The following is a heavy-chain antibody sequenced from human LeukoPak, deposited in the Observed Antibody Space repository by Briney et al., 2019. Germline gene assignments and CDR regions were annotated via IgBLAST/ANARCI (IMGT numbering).Heavy chain of an antibody. J-gene: IGHJ5*02. CDR1: GGSISSGGYY. Sequence: SETLSLTCTVSGGSISSGGYYWSWIRQHPGKGLEWIGYIYYSGSTYYNPSLKSRVTISVDTSKNQFSLKLSSVTAADTAVYYCAREIIAARPSWIDPWGQGTLVTVSS. D-gene: IGHD6-6*01. CDR2: IYYSGST. CDR3: AREIIAARPSWIDP. V-gene: IGHV4-31*03.